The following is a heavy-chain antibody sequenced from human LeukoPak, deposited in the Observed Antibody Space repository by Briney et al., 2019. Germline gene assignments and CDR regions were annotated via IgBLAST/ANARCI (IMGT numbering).Heavy chain of an antibody. CDR1: GFTVSRNV. CDR3: ARDLAGFQEPRYYYYMDV. D-gene: IGHD1-14*01. CDR2: IYSDDRA. V-gene: IGHV3-66*02. J-gene: IGHJ6*03. Sequence: GGSLRLSCVASGFTVSRNVMSWVRQAPGKGLEWVSLIYSDDRACYADSVKGRFTISRNNSKNALFLQMSSLKPEDTAIYYCARDLAGFQEPRYYYYMDVWGKGTTVTVSS.